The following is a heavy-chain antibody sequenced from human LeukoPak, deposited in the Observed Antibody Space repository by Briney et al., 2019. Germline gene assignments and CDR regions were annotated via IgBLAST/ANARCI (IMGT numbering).Heavy chain of an antibody. V-gene: IGHV6-1*01. CDR3: GRGGWYVLA. D-gene: IGHD6-19*01. CDR2: TYFRSKWYS. Sequence: SQTLSLTCAISGDSVSSNIAAWDWIRQSPSRGLEWLGRTYFRSKWYSDYAVSVKSRITINPDTSKNQFSLQLNSVTPEDTAVYCCGRGGWYVLAWGQGTLVTVSS. CDR1: GDSVSSNIAA. J-gene: IGHJ4*02.